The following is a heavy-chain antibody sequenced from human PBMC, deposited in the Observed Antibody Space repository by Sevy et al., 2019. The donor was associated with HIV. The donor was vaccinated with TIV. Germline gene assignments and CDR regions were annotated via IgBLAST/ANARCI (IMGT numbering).Heavy chain of an antibody. CDR3: ARDVDTPFVRSFDS. Sequence: GGSLRLSCAASGFTFSSYAMSWVRQAPGKGLEWVSAISGSGGSTYYADSVKGRFTISRDNDKKSVFLQMNNLRDEDSATYYCARDVDTPFVRSFDSWGQGTLVTVSS. D-gene: IGHD5-18*01. CDR1: GFTFSSYA. V-gene: IGHV3-23*01. CDR2: ISGSGGST. J-gene: IGHJ4*02.